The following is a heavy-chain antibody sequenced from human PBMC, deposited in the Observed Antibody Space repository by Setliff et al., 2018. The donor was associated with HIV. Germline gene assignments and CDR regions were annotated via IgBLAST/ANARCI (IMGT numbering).Heavy chain of an antibody. CDR2: IYHSGNT. J-gene: IGHJ6*02. Sequence: TLSLTCTVSGGFISTGGYSWSWIRQPPGKGLEWIGYIYHSGNTYYNPSLKSRVSISVDRSKNHFSLRLSSVTAADTAVYYCARGESSYYYYGMDVWGQGTTVTVSS. CDR3: ARGESSYYYYGMDV. V-gene: IGHV4-30-2*01. CDR1: GGFISTGGYS.